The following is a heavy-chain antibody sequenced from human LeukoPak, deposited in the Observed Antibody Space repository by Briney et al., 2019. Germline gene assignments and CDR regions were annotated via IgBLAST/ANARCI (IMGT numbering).Heavy chain of an antibody. V-gene: IGHV3-23*01. J-gene: IGHJ4*02. CDR1: GFTFSSYA. CDR2: ISGSGGST. D-gene: IGHD3-10*01. Sequence: PGGSLRLSCAASGFTFSSYAMSWVRQAPGKGLEWVSAISGSGGSTYYADSVKGRFTISRDNSKNTLYLQMNSLRAEDTAVYYCAKSNTHYYGSGSYSDYWGQGTLVTVSS. CDR3: AKSNTHYYGSGSYSDY.